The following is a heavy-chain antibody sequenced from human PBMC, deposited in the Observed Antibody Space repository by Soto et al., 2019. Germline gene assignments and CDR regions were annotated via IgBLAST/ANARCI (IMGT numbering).Heavy chain of an antibody. V-gene: IGHV4-31*03. D-gene: IGHD6-19*01. CDR2: IYYNGST. CDR1: GDSISSGVYY. Sequence: SETLSLTCSVSGDSISSGVYYWTWIRQHPGKGLEWIGYIYYNGSTHYNPSLKSRTTISLDTSKNQFSLRLSSVTAVDTAIYYCARGVAVARLYWLDPWGQGTTATVYS. J-gene: IGHJ5*02. CDR3: ARGVAVARLYWLDP.